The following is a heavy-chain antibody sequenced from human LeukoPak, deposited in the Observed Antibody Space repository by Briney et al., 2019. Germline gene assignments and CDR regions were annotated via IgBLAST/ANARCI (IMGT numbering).Heavy chain of an antibody. CDR2: ISWSGDKT. V-gene: IGHV3-23*01. CDR3: AKRYCSSTTCYIYMDV. J-gene: IGHJ6*03. CDR1: GFTFSTFA. D-gene: IGHD2-2*02. Sequence: GGSLRLSCAASGFTFSTFAMSWVSQAPGKGLEWVSVISWSGDKTNYADSVKGRFTITRDNSKDTLYLQMNSLRAEDTAVYYCAKRYCSSTTCYIYMDVWGKGTTVTVS.